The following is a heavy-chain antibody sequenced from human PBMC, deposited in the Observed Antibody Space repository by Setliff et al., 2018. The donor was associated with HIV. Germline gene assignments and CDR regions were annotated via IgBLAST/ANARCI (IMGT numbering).Heavy chain of an antibody. V-gene: IGHV4-59*01. D-gene: IGHD2-15*01. CDR3: ARGGRSDGYHIAS. CDR1: GGSISSYF. CDR2: IYHYGSP. Sequence: PSETLSLTCTVSGGSISSYFWTWIRQSPEKGLEWIGYIYHYGSPNYNPSLQSRVTLSVDTSKNQFSLTLTSVTAADIAVYYCARGGRSDGYHIASWGQGILVTVSS. J-gene: IGHJ4*02.